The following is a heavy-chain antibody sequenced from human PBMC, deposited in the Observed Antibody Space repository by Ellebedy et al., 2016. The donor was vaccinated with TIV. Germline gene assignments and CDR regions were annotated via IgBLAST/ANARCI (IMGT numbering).Heavy chain of an antibody. CDR2: IYYSGST. J-gene: IGHJ4*02. CDR1: GGSISSYY. V-gene: IGHV4-59*08. CDR3: AGDYGAYFDY. D-gene: IGHD4-17*01. Sequence: MPSETLSLTCTVSGGSISSYYWNWIRQPPGKGLEWIGYIYYSGSTNYNPSLKSRVTISVDMSKNQFSLRLSSVTAADTAVYYCAGDYGAYFDYWGQGTLVTVSS.